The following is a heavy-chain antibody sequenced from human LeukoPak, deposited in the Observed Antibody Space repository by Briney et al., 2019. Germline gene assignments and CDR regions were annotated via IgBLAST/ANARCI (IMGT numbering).Heavy chain of an antibody. CDR3: ARDQRPMVRGVRAFDY. V-gene: IGHV1-2*02. CDR2: INPDTGDT. D-gene: IGHD3-10*01. Sequence: ASVKVSCKASGYSFTGYYIHWVRLAPGQGLEWMGWINPDTGDTDFAQKIQGRVSMTRDTSINTVYMELSRLRSDDTAVYYCARDQRPMVRGVRAFDYWGQGTLVTVSS. CDR1: GYSFTGYY. J-gene: IGHJ4*02.